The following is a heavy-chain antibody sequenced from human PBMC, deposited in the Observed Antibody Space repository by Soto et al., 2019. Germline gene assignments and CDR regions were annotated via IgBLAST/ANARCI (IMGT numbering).Heavy chain of an antibody. D-gene: IGHD3-16*01. V-gene: IGHV1-69*01. CDR3: ARVHYEYIWGAYSH. J-gene: IGHJ4*02. Sequence: QVLLVQSGAEVKKPGSSVKVSCKASGGTFSNYAITWVRQAPGQGLEWMGGIIPIFGTPNYAQKFQGRVTITADESTSTAYMELSSLKSEDIAVYYCARVHYEYIWGAYSHWGQGTLVTVSS. CDR2: IIPIFGTP. CDR1: GGTFSNYA.